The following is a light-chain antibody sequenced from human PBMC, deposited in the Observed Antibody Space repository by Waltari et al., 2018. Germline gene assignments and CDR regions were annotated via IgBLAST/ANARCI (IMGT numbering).Light chain of an antibody. CDR1: QSISSW. Sequence: IQMTQSPYTLSASVGDRVTITCRASQSISSWLAWYQQKAGKAPKLLIYKTSILESGVPSRFSGSGSGTEFTLTISSLQPDDFATYYCQHYDTYSATFGRGTKVEIK. J-gene: IGKJ4*02. CDR3: QHYDTYSAT. V-gene: IGKV1-5*03. CDR2: KTS.